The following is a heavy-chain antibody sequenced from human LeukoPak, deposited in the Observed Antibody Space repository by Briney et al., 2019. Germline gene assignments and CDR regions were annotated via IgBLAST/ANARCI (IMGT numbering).Heavy chain of an antibody. CDR2: INPSGGST. CDR3: ARDRYCSSTSCLYYFDY. V-gene: IGHV1-46*01. CDR1: GYTFTSYY. D-gene: IGHD2-2*01. Sequence: GASVKVSCKASGYTFTSYYMHWVRQAPGQGLELMGIINPSGGSTSYAQKFQGRVTRTRDTSTSTVYMELSSLRSEDTAVYYCARDRYCSSTSCLYYFDYWGQGTLVTVSS. J-gene: IGHJ4*02.